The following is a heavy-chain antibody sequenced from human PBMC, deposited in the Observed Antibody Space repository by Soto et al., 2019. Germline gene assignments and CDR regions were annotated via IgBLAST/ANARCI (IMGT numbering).Heavy chain of an antibody. CDR3: AKDLGGSGSLHY. CDR2: ISYDGSNK. V-gene: IGHV3-30*18. J-gene: IGHJ4*02. D-gene: IGHD3-10*01. CDR1: GFTFSTYG. Sequence: QVQLVESGGGVVQPGRSLRLSCAASGFTFSTYGIHWVRQAPGKGVEWVSAISYDGSNKYYADSVKGRFTISRDNSKNTLYLQMNRLGVEDTAVYYCAKDLGGSGSLHYWGQGTLVTVSS.